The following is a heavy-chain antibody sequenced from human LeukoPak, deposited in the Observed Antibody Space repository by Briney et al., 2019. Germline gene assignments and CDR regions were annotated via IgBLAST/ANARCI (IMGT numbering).Heavy chain of an antibody. CDR1: GFTFNNYW. J-gene: IGHJ4*02. D-gene: IGHD5-12*01. Sequence: PGGSLRLSCAASGFTFNNYWMSWVRQAPGKGLEWVANIKQDGSEKNYVDSVKGRFTISRDNAKNSLYLQMNSLRAEDTAMYYCARDHPYSGRFDYWGQGTLVTVSS. V-gene: IGHV3-7*04. CDR3: ARDHPYSGRFDY. CDR2: IKQDGSEK.